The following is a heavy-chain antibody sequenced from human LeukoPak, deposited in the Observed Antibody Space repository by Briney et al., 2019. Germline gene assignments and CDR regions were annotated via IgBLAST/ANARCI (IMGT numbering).Heavy chain of an antibody. CDR1: GFTVSSNY. CDR3: ARDRVKSTEWLLSPIYYYYGMDV. CDR2: IYSGGST. J-gene: IGHJ6*02. Sequence: GGSLRLSCAASGFTVSSNYMSWVRQAPGKGLEWVSVIYSGGSTNYADSVKGRFTISRDNSKNTLYLQMNSLRAEDTAVYYCARDRVKSTEWLLSPIYYYYGMDVWGQGTTVTVSS. V-gene: IGHV3-66*01. D-gene: IGHD3-3*01.